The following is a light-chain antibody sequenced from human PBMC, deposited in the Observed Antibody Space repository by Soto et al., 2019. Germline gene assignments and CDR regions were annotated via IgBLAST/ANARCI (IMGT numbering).Light chain of an antibody. Sequence: EIVGTQCPGILTQSNGERATLSCRASQSVSSSYFAWYQQKPGQXPXXXXXCXSSSATGIPDRYSGSRSGTDFTLTISRLEPEDFAVYYCQQYDGSVPLTFGGGTKV. CDR1: QSVSSSY. CDR2: CXS. V-gene: IGKV3-20*01. J-gene: IGKJ4*01. CDR3: QQYDGSVPLT.